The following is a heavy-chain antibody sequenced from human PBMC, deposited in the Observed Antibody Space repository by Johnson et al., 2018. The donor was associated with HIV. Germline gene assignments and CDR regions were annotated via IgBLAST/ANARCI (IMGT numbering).Heavy chain of an antibody. V-gene: IGHV3-64*01. CDR3: ARARYTSDWYLYDAFDL. CDR1: GFTFSTYA. Sequence: VQLVESGGGLVQPGGSLRLSCADSGFTFSTYAMHWVRQAPGKGLEYVSGVSSNGGKTYYANSVKGRFTISRDNSKNTLYIQMGSLRTEDMAVYHCARARYTSDWYLYDAFDLWGQGTMVTVSS. J-gene: IGHJ3*01. D-gene: IGHD6-13*01. CDR2: VSSNGGKT.